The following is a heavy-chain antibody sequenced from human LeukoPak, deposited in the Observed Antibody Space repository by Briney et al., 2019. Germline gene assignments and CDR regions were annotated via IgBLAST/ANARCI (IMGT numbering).Heavy chain of an antibody. CDR3: ARMHPNSSGYLYYFDY. J-gene: IGHJ4*02. V-gene: IGHV1-69*13. D-gene: IGHD3-22*01. CDR1: GYTFTGYY. Sequence: GASVKVSCKVSGYTFTGYYMHWVREAPGQGLEWMGGVIPIFGTANYAQKFQGRVTITADESTSTAYMELSSLRSEDTAVYYCARMHPNSSGYLYYFDYWGQGTLVTVSS. CDR2: VIPIFGTA.